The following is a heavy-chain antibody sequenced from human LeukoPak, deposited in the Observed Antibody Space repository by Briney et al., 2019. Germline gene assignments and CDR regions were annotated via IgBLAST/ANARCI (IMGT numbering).Heavy chain of an antibody. D-gene: IGHD1-26*01. CDR3: ARRSWDESVDY. CDR2: ISYDGSNK. CDR1: GFTFSSYA. Sequence: GRSLRLSCAASGFTFSSYAMHWVRQAPGKGLEWVAVISYDGSNKYYADSVKGRFTISRYNSKNTLYLQMNSLRAEDTAVYYCARRSWDESVDYWGQGTLVTVSS. V-gene: IGHV3-30*01. J-gene: IGHJ4*02.